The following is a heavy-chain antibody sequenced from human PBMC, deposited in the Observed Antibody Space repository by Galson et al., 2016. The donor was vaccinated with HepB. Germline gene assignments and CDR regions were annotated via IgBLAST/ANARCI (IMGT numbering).Heavy chain of an antibody. CDR2: MNPNSGNT. V-gene: IGHV1-8*02. D-gene: IGHD2-21*02. Sequence: SVKVSCKGSGYSFTNYQINWVRQATGQGPEWLGWMNPNSGNTLHAQKFWGRVTMTSDTSISTAYMELSSLTSEDTAIYYCARGVVCYGDRCTYTGMDVWGQGTTVTVSS. CDR3: ARGVVCYGDRCTYTGMDV. J-gene: IGHJ6*02. CDR1: GYSFTNYQ.